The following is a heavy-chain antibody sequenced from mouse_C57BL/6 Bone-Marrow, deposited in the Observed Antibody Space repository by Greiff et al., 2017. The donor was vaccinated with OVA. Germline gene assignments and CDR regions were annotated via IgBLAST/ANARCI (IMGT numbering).Heavy chain of an antibody. J-gene: IGHJ2*01. CDR2: ISSGSSTI. D-gene: IGHD1-1*01. CDR1: GFTFSDYG. V-gene: IGHV5-17*01. Sequence: EVMLVESGGGLVKPGGSLKLSCAASGFTFSDYGMHWVRQAPEKGLEWVAYISSGSSTIYYADTVKGRFTISRDNAKNTLFLQMTSLRAEDTAMYYCARLLYGSSDYWGQGTTLTVSS. CDR3: ARLLYGSSDY.